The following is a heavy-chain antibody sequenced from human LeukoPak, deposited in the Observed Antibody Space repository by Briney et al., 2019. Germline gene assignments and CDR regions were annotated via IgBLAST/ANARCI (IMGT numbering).Heavy chain of an antibody. CDR3: AREGGYWNYYFDY. Sequence: GGSLRLSCAASGFTVSSNYMRWIRQAPGKGLEWVSVIYSGGSTYYADSAKGRFTISRDNSKNTLYLQMNSLRAEDTAVYYCAREGGYWNYYFDYWGQGTLVTVSS. CDR1: GFTVSSNY. V-gene: IGHV3-66*02. CDR2: IYSGGST. D-gene: IGHD1-7*01. J-gene: IGHJ4*02.